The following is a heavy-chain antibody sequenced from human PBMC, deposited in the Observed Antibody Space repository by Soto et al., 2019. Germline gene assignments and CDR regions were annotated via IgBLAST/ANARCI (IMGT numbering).Heavy chain of an antibody. CDR3: AKDRLPMSGQSFYFDS. D-gene: IGHD3-10*02. J-gene: IGHJ4*02. V-gene: IGHV3-23*01. Sequence: DVNLLQSGVGSAQPGGSLRLSCATSGFAFSTYAMTWVRQFPGRGLEWVSTILPDETGFYTVSVKGRFTISRDNFRGMLYVQMSDLMVDAAAIDFCAKDRLPMSGQSFYFDSWGQRSLVTVSS. CDR2: ILPDETG. CDR1: GFAFSTYA.